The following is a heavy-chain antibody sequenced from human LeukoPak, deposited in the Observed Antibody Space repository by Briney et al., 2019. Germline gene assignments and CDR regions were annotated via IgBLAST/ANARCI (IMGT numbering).Heavy chain of an antibody. Sequence: ASVKVSCKASGYTFTSYAMHWVRQAPGQRLEWMGWINAGNGNTKYSQKFQGRVTITRDTSASTAYMKLSSLRSEDTAVYYCARDHGGYDYSNWFDPWGQGTLVTVSS. J-gene: IGHJ5*02. CDR2: INAGNGNT. V-gene: IGHV1-3*01. CDR1: GYTFTSYA. CDR3: ARDHGGYDYSNWFDP. D-gene: IGHD5-12*01.